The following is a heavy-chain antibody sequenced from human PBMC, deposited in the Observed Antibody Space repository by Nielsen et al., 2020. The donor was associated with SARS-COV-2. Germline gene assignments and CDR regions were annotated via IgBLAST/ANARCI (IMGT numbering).Heavy chain of an antibody. Sequence: GESLKISCAASGFTFSSHAMSWVRQAPGKGLEWISYISDDNTIFYADSVKGRFTISRDNAKNSLDLQMNSLRDEDTAVYYCARDLELLTNYYALDYWGQGTLVTVSS. CDR3: ARDLELLTNYYALDY. V-gene: IGHV3-48*02. D-gene: IGHD3-9*01. CDR2: ISDDNTI. CDR1: GFTFSSHA. J-gene: IGHJ4*02.